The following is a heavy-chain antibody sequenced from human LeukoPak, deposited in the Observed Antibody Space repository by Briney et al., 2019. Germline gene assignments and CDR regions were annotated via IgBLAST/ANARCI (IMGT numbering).Heavy chain of an antibody. CDR3: ARDQYYYDSSGYVFDY. CDR2: IYTSGST. V-gene: IGHV4-4*07. D-gene: IGHD3-22*01. CDR1: GGSVSSSTYY. Sequence: SETLSLTCTVSGGSVSSSTYYWGWIRQPAGKGLEWIGRIYTSGSTNYNPSLKSRVTMSVDTSKNQFSLKLSSVTAADTAVYYCARDQYYYDSSGYVFDYWGQGTLVTVSS. J-gene: IGHJ4*02.